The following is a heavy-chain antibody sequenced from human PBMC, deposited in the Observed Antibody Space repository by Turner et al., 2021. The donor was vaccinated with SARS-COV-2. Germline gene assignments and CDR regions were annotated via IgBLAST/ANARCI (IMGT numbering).Heavy chain of an antibody. CDR1: GFTFSSYA. D-gene: IGHD3-22*01. J-gene: IGHJ4*02. Sequence: EVHLLESGGGLVQPGGSLRLSCSASGFTFSSYAMSWVRQAPGKGVEWVSAISGSGGRTYYADSVKGRFTISRDNSKNTLYLKMNSLRAENTAVYYCAKADRIMIVVVITLFDYWGQGTLVTVSS. CDR2: ISGSGGRT. CDR3: AKADRIMIVVVITLFDY. V-gene: IGHV3-23*01.